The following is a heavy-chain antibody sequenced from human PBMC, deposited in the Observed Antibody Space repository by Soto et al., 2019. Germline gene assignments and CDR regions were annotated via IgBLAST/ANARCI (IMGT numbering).Heavy chain of an antibody. CDR3: VRQANLTTVTANGGYYYGLDV. CDR2: ISHSGSGT. J-gene: IGHJ6*01. V-gene: IGHV3-23*01. Sequence: GKGLDWVSVISHSGSGTYYADSVKGRFTISRDNSKTTLFLQMDSLRAEDTALYYCVRQANLTTVTANGGYYYGLDVWGNGSSVTVSS. D-gene: IGHD4-4*01.